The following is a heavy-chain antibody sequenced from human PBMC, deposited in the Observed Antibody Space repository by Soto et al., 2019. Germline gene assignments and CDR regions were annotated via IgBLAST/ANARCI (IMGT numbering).Heavy chain of an antibody. CDR1: GYTFTSYY. V-gene: IGHV1-46*01. J-gene: IGHJ4*02. Sequence: QVQLVQSGAEVKKPGASVKVSCKASGYTFTSYYMHWVRQAPGQGLEWMGIINPSGGSTSYATKFQGRVTMSRVTSTSTVYMKLSSLRSEDTAVYYCARDGRSSYSSAWYYFDYWGQGTLVTVSS. CDR3: ARDGRSSYSSAWYYFDY. CDR2: INPSGGST. D-gene: IGHD6-19*01.